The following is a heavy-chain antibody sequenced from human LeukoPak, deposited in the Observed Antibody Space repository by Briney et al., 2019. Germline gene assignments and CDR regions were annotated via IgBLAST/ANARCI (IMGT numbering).Heavy chain of an antibody. V-gene: IGHV5-51*01. CDR1: GYNFTNYW. CDR2: IYPGDSDT. Sequence: GESLKISCKGSGYNFTNYWIAWVRQMPGKGLEWMGIIYPGDSDTRYRPSFQGQVTISVDKSISTAYLQRSSLKAADTAMYYCARGGDYRYAFNWLDPWGQGTLVTVSS. J-gene: IGHJ5*02. D-gene: IGHD4-11*01. CDR3: ARGGDYRYAFNWLDP.